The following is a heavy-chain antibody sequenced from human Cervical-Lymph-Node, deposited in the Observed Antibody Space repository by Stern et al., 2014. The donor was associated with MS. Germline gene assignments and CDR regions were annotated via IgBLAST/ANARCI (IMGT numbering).Heavy chain of an antibody. V-gene: IGHV4-31*03. CDR1: GVSINSGGYY. D-gene: IGHD3-3*01. CDR3: ARLSDFWSGYFDN. Sequence: QLQLQESGPGLVKPSQTLSLTCTVSGVSINSGGYYWSWIRQHPGKGLEWIGYIYYSGTTYYSPSLKSRVTISLDTSKNHFSLKLSSVTAADTAVYYCARLSDFWSGYFDNWGQGTLVTVSS. CDR2: IYYSGTT. J-gene: IGHJ4*02.